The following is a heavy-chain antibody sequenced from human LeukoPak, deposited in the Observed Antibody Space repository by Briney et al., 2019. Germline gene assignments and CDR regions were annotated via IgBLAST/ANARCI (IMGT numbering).Heavy chain of an antibody. CDR2: IHYSGTT. Sequence: SETLSLTCTVSRGSISTYYWSWIRQPPGKGLEWVGHIHYSGTTNYNPSLKSRVTISADTSKNQFSLQVNSMTPADTAIYYCARARVVATFYYYYMDVWGKGTTVTVSS. CDR3: ARARVVATFYYYYMDV. J-gene: IGHJ6*03. V-gene: IGHV4-59*01. CDR1: RGSISTYY. D-gene: IGHD2-15*01.